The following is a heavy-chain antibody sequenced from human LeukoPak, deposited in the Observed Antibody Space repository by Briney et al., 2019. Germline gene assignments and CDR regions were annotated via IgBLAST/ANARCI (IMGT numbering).Heavy chain of an antibody. J-gene: IGHJ4*02. CDR1: GLTVSSNY. CDR2: IYSGDST. V-gene: IGHV3-66*01. CDR3: ARVGQQLTRGGVDY. Sequence: GGSLRLSCAASGLTVSSNYMTWVRKAPGKGLEWVSVIYSGDSTHYADSVKGRFTISRDNSKNTLYLQMNSLRAEDTAVYYCARVGQQLTRGGVDYWGQGTLVTVSS. D-gene: IGHD6-13*01.